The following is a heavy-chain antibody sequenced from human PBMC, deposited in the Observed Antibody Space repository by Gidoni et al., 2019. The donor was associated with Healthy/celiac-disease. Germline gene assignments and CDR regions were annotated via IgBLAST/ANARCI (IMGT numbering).Heavy chain of an antibody. D-gene: IGHD2-15*01. CDR3: AKLSCSGGSCYFDY. CDR2: ISYDGSNK. J-gene: IGHJ4*02. CDR1: GFTFSSYG. V-gene: IGHV3-30*18. Sequence: QVQLVESGGGVVQPGRSRRLSCAASGFTFSSYGMHWVRQAPGKGLDWVAVISYDGSNKYYADSVKGRFTISRDNSKNTLYLQMNSLRAEDTAVYYCAKLSCSGGSCYFDYWGQGTLVTVSS.